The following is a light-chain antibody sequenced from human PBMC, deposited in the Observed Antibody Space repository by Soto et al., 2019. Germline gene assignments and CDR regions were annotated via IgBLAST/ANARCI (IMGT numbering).Light chain of an antibody. CDR1: NSDVAGYNY. V-gene: IGLV2-11*01. Sequence: QSALTQPRSVSGSPGQSVTISCTGTNSDVAGYNYVSWHQQHPGKAPKLMIYDVSERPSGVPNRFSGSKSGNTASLTISGLQAEDEADYYCCSYAGRYTDVFGTGTKVTVL. J-gene: IGLJ1*01. CDR2: DVS. CDR3: CSYAGRYTDV.